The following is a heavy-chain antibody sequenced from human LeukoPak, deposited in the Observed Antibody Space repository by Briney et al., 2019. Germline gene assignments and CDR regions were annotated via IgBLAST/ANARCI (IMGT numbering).Heavy chain of an antibody. V-gene: IGHV1-18*01. CDR2: ISAYNGNT. CDR3: ARSCSSTSCYGVDY. CDR1: GYTFTSYG. J-gene: IGHJ4*02. Sequence: VASVKVSCKASGYTFTSYGISWVRQAPGQGLEWMGWISAYNGNTNYAQKLQGRVTMTTDTSTSTAYMELRSLRSDDTAVYYCARSCSSTSCYGVDYWGQGTLVTVSS. D-gene: IGHD2-2*01.